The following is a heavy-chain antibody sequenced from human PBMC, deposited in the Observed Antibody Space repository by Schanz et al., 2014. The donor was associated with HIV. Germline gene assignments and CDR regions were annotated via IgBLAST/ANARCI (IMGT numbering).Heavy chain of an antibody. J-gene: IGHJ6*02. D-gene: IGHD3-22*01. CDR3: AKDRNYYDDRYLGKGNYYYYYGMDV. CDR1: GFSFSSFS. V-gene: IGHV3-30*18. CDR2: ISYDGSNK. Sequence: VQLVESGGGLVEPGGSLRLSCEASGFSFSSFSMNWVRQAPGKGLEWVAVISYDGSNKKYADSVKGRFTISRENSKNTLYLQGKSLRVEDTAVYYCAKDRNYYDDRYLGKGNYYYYYGMDVWGQGTTVTVSS.